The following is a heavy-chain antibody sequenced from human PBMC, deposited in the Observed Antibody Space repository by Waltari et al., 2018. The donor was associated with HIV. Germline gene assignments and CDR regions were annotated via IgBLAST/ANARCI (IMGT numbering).Heavy chain of an antibody. D-gene: IGHD2-2*01. CDR3: AKFTSCRGNTCSYGMQV. V-gene: IGHV3-21*06. CDR2: ISSSGDDI. CDR1: GFTFSSSY. Sequence: EEQLVESGGGLVKPGGSLRLSWAAPGFTFSSSYMNWVRQAPGKGLEWVSYISSSGDDIYYADSVKGRFTISRDNANNSLFLQMSSLRAEDTAVYYCAKFTSCRGNTCSYGMQVWGQGTTVIVS. J-gene: IGHJ6*02.